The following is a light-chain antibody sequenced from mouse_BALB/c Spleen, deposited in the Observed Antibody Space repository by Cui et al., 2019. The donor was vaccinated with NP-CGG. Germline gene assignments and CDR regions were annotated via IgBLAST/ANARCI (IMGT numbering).Light chain of an antibody. CDR1: TGAVTTSNY. Sequence: QALVPQQSALTPSPRESVSPSCPSITGAVTTSNYANWIQEKPDHLFTGLIGGTKNRAPGVPARFSGSLIGDKAALTITGAQTEDEAIYFCALWYSNHWVFGGGTKLTVL. CDR2: GTK. CDR3: ALWYSNHWV. V-gene: IGLV1*01. J-gene: IGLJ1*01.